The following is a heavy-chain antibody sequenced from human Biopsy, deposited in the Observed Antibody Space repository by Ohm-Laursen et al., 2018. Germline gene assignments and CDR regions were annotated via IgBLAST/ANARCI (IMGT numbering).Heavy chain of an antibody. Sequence: TLSLTCTVSGGSVSSGGFYWSWIRQHPGKGLEGIGYIYYSGTTYYNPSLKSLVTISVDTSKNQFSLKLNSVTAADTAVYYCARRPYGGTRYWYFDLWGRGTPVTVSS. CDR2: IYYSGTT. CDR3: ARRPYGGTRYWYFDL. J-gene: IGHJ2*01. CDR1: GGSVSSGGFY. D-gene: IGHD4-23*01. V-gene: IGHV4-31*01.